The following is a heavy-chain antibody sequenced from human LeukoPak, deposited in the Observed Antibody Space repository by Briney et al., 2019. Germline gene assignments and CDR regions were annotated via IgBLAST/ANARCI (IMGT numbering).Heavy chain of an antibody. D-gene: IGHD1-26*01. CDR2: ISSSSSYI. J-gene: IGHJ4*02. CDR3: ARDPERVGAVYFDY. Sequence: PGGSLRLSCAASGFTFSSYSMNWVRQAPGKGLEWVSSISSSSSYIYYADSVKGRFTISRDNAKNSLYLQMNSLRAEDTAVYYCARDPERVGAVYFDYWGQGTLVTVSS. V-gene: IGHV3-21*01. CDR1: GFTFSSYS.